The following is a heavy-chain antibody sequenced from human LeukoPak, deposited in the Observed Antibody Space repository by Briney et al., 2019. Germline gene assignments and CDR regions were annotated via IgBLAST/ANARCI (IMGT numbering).Heavy chain of an antibody. V-gene: IGHV4-59*01. D-gene: IGHD6-13*01. J-gene: IGHJ4*02. CDR2: IQYSGTT. CDR1: SGSITGSY. CDR3: ARDRAAGTLDF. Sequence: SETLSLTCTVSSGSITGSYWAWIRQPPGKGLEWIGYIQYSGTTEYNPSLASRASISVDTAKDQFSLNLRSVTAVDTAVYYCARDRAAGTLDFWGQGTLVTVSS.